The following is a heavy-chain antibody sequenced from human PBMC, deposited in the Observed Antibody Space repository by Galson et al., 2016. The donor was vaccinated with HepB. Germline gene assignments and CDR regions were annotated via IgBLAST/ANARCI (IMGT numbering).Heavy chain of an antibody. CDR1: GSTPGNKA. D-gene: IGHD2-21*01. V-gene: IGHV3-7*01. Sequence: SLRLSCAASGSTPGNKAMSWVRQAPGKGLEWVANIKGDGSLKFYVDSVRGRFTISRDNAKNSVYLQMNSLTVEDTGVYYCARGGIGDYFDWGQGTLVTVSS. CDR2: IKGDGSLK. J-gene: IGHJ4*02. CDR3: ARGGIGDYFD.